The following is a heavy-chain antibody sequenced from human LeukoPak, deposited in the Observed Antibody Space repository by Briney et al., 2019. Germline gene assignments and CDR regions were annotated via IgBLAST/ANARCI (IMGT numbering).Heavy chain of an antibody. D-gene: IGHD4-23*01. CDR2: IKQDGSEK. J-gene: IGHJ4*02. CDR3: ARGRPHGNDY. CDR1: GFTFRNYW. V-gene: IGHV3-7*01. Sequence: GGSLRLSCAASGFTFRNYWMSWVRQAPGTGLEWVANIKQDGSEKYYVDSVKGRFTISRDNAKNTLYLQMNSLRVEDTAVYYCARGRPHGNDYWGQGTLVTVSS.